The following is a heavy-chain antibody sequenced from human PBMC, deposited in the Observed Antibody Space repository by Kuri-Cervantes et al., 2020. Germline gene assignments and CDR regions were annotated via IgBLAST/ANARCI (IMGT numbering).Heavy chain of an antibody. CDR1: GGSFSNYY. CDR2: INHSGST. V-gene: IGHV4-34*01. D-gene: IGHD6-19*01. Sequence: SETLSLTCAVYGGSFSNYYWSWIRQPPGKGLEWIGEINHSGSTNYNPSLKSRVTISVDTSKNQFSLKLSSVTAADTAVYYCARLFSRGPPFASVWATRGTRFDYWGQGTLVTVSS. J-gene: IGHJ4*02. CDR3: ARLFSRGPPFASVWATRGTRFDY.